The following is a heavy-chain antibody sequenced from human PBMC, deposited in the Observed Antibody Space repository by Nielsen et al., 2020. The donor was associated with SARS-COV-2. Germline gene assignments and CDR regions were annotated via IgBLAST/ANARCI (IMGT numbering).Heavy chain of an antibody. J-gene: IGHJ6*02. CDR2: IYSGGST. CDR3: ARDETDYYGSGRYGMDV. V-gene: IGHV3-53*01. Sequence: GGSLRLSCAASGFTVSSNYMSWVRQAPGKGLEWVSVIYSGGSTYYADSVKGRFTISRDNSKNTLYLQMNSLRAEDTAVYYCARDETDYYGSGRYGMDVWGQGTTVTVSS. CDR1: GFTVSSNY. D-gene: IGHD3-10*01.